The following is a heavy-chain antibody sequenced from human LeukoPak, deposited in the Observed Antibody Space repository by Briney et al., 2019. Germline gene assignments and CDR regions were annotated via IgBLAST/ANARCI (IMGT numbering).Heavy chain of an antibody. CDR2: ISTSSSYI. D-gene: IGHD4-23*01. Sequence: GGSLRLSCAASGFTFSRNSMNWVRQAPGKGLEWVSSISTSSSYINYADSVKGRFTISRDNAKNSLYLQMTSLRAEDTAVYYCAKSRTVVIPLDYWGQGSLVTVSS. V-gene: IGHV3-21*04. CDR1: GFTFSRNS. J-gene: IGHJ4*02. CDR3: AKSRTVVIPLDY.